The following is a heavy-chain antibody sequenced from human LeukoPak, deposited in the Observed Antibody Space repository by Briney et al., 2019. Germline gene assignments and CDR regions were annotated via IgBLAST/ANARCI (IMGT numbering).Heavy chain of an antibody. V-gene: IGHV3-23*01. CDR2: ISGSGGST. D-gene: IGHD6-13*01. Sequence: GSLRLSCAASGFTFSSYAMSWVRQAPGKGLEWVSAISGSGGSTYYADSVKGRFTISRDNSKNTLYLQMNSLRAEDTAVYYCTTGIAAAGILHWGQGTLVTVSS. CDR1: GFTFSSYA. J-gene: IGHJ4*02. CDR3: TTGIAAAGILH.